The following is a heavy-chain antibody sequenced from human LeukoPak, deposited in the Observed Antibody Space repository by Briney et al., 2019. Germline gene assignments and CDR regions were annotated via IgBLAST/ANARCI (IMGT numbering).Heavy chain of an antibody. CDR2: IYYSGST. CDR1: GGSISSSSYY. J-gene: IGHJ4*02. CDR3: ARSSGWSGDY. D-gene: IGHD6-19*01. V-gene: IGHV4-39*01. Sequence: SETRSLTCTVSGGSISSSSYYWGWIRQPPGKGLEWIGGIYYSGSTYYNPSLKSRVTISVDTSKNQFSLKLSSVTAADTAVYYCARSSGWSGDYWGQGTLVTVSS.